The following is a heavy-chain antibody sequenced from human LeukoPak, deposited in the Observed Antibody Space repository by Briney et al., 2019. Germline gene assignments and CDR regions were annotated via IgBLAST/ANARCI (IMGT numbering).Heavy chain of an antibody. CDR1: GFTFSDYY. CDR3: ARSTVEWELSFDY. CDR2: ISSSGSTI. J-gene: IGHJ4*02. D-gene: IGHD1-26*01. Sequence: GGSLRLSCAASGFTFSDYYMSWIRQAPGKGLEWVSYISSSGSTIYYADSVKGRFTISRDNAKNSLYLQMNSLRAEDTAVYYCARSTVEWELSFDYWGQGTLVTVSS. V-gene: IGHV3-11*04.